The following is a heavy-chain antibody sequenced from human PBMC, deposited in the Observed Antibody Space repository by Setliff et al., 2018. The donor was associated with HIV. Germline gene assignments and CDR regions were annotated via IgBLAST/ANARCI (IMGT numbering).Heavy chain of an antibody. D-gene: IGHD3-22*01. CDR1: GFTFSSYE. J-gene: IGHJ6*03. CDR2: VSSSGTTK. Sequence: PGGSLRLSCAASGFTFSSYEMNWVRQAPGKGLEWVSYVSSSGTTKWYADSVTGRFTISRDNAKNSLYLQMNSLRAADTAVYYCARTITMIQWGYYYYYMDVWGKGATVTVSS. V-gene: IGHV3-48*03. CDR3: ARTITMIQWGYYYYYMDV.